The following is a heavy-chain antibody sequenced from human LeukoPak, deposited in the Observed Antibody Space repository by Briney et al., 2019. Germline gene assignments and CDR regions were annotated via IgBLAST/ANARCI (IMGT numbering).Heavy chain of an antibody. D-gene: IGHD1-26*01. CDR1: GFTVSSNY. Sequence: GGSLRLSCEVSGFTVSSNYMSWVRQAPGKGLEWVSLVYSGGSTFYADSVKGRFTISRDNSKNTLYLQMNSLRAEDTAVYYCARGGSYLSAFDIWGQGTMVTVSS. V-gene: IGHV3-53*01. J-gene: IGHJ3*02. CDR2: VYSGGST. CDR3: ARGGSYLSAFDI.